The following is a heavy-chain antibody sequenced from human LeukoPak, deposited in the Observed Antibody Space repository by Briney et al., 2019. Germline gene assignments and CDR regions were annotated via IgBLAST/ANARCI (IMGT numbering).Heavy chain of an antibody. Sequence: GGSLRLSCAASGFSFSSYAISWVRQAPVKGLEWVSSISVRVGSTYHADSVKGRFTISRDNSKNTLYLQMNSLRAEDTAVYYCARVYYGSGSLHYYYYYMDVWGKGTTVTISS. V-gene: IGHV3-23*01. J-gene: IGHJ6*03. CDR2: ISVRVGST. D-gene: IGHD3-10*01. CDR3: ARVYYGSGSLHYYYYYMDV. CDR1: GFSFSSYA.